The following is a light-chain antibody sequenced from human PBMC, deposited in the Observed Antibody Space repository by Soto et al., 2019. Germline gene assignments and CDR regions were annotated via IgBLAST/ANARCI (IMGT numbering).Light chain of an antibody. Sequence: EIVMTQSPATLSLSPGERATLSCRASQNVRNTYLAWYQQKAGQAPRLLIYAASSRATGIPDRFSGSGSGTDFTLTISRLEPEDFALYYCQQHDILPITFGQGTRLEIK. CDR2: AAS. CDR1: QNVRNTY. CDR3: QQHDILPIT. V-gene: IGKV3-20*01. J-gene: IGKJ5*01.